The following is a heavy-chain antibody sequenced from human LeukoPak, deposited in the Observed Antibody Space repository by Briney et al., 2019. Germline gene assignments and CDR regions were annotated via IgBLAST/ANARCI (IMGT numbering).Heavy chain of an antibody. CDR2: INNDGSNT. Sequence: GGSLRLSCAASGFTFSSYWMHWVRQAPGKGLVWVSRINNDGSNTIYADSVKGRFTMSRDNAKNTLYLQMNSLRADDTAVYYCAKSGIGGLRGGYFDYWGQGTLVTVSS. D-gene: IGHD4-17*01. CDR3: AKSGIGGLRGGYFDY. CDR1: GFTFSSYW. J-gene: IGHJ4*02. V-gene: IGHV3-74*01.